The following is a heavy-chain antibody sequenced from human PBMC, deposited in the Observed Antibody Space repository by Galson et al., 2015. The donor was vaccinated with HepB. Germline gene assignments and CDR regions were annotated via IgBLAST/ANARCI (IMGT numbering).Heavy chain of an antibody. CDR2: INPNSGGT. CDR1: GYTFTGYY. CDR3: ARGGLERRSTKQNWFDP. D-gene: IGHD1-1*01. Sequence: SVKVSCKASGYTFTGYYMHWVRQAPGQGLEWMGWINPNSGGTNYAQKFQGRVTMTRDTSISTAYMELSRLRSDDTAVYYCARGGLERRSTKQNWFDPWGQGTLVTVSS. V-gene: IGHV1-2*02. J-gene: IGHJ5*02.